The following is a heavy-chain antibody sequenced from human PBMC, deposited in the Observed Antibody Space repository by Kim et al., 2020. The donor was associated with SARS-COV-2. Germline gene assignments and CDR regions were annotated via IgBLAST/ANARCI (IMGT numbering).Heavy chain of an antibody. J-gene: IGHJ6*02. CDR3: ARDNYYDSSGYTWFGMDV. CDR1: GGTFSSYA. CDR2: IIPILGIA. V-gene: IGHV1-69*04. Sequence: SVKVSCKASGGTFSSYAISWVRQAPGQGLEWMGRIIPILGIANYAQKFQGRVTITADKSTSTAYMELSSLRSEDTAVYYCARDNYYDSSGYTWFGMDVWGQGTTVTVSS. D-gene: IGHD3-22*01.